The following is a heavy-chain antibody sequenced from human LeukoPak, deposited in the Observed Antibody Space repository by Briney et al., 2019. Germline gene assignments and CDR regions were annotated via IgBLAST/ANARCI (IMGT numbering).Heavy chain of an antibody. Sequence: GESLKISCKGSGYTFTSYGISWVRQAPGQGLEWMGWISAYNGNTNYAQKLQGRVTMTTDTSTSTAYMELRSLRSDDTAVYYCARGYCSSTSCYEWAYWGQGTLVTVSS. CDR1: GYTFTSYG. V-gene: IGHV1-18*01. CDR2: ISAYNGNT. J-gene: IGHJ4*02. D-gene: IGHD2-2*01. CDR3: ARGYCSSTSCYEWAY.